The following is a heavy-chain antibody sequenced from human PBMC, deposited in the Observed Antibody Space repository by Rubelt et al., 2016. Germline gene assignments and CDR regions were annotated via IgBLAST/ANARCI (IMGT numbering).Heavy chain of an antibody. CDR3: VRDSSGYLGPLDY. Sequence: EVQLVESGGGLVKPGESLRLSCAAAGFSFDTAWWSWVRQSPGKGLQWVAAISTDGGDTWYADSVKGRFTISRDNSKNTVYLQMNSLRAEDTAEYYCVRDSSGYLGPLDYWGQGTLVTVSS. D-gene: IGHD3-22*01. CDR2: ISTDGGDT. J-gene: IGHJ4*02. CDR1: GFSFDTAW. V-gene: IGHV3-23*04.